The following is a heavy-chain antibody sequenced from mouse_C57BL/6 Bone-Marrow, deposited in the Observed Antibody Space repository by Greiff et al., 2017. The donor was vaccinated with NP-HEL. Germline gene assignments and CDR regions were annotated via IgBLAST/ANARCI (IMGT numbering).Heavy chain of an antibody. Sequence: EVHLVESGGGLVQPGGSLSLSCAASGFTFTDYYMSWVRQPPGKALEWLGFIRNKANGYTTEYSASVKGRFTISRDNSQSILYLQMNALRAEDSATYYCARYYGYFLAYWGQGTLVTVSA. J-gene: IGHJ3*01. CDR3: ARYYGYFLAY. CDR2: IRNKANGYTT. D-gene: IGHD2-2*01. CDR1: GFTFTDYY. V-gene: IGHV7-3*01.